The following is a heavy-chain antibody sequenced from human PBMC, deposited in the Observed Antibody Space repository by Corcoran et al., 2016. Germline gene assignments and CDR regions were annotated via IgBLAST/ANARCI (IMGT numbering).Heavy chain of an antibody. D-gene: IGHD3-22*01. CDR1: GYSFTSYW. J-gene: IGHJ6*02. CDR2: IDPSDSYT. CDR3: ARRCRDSSGYYYYGMDV. V-gene: IGHV5-10-1*03. Sequence: EVQLVQSGAEVKKPGESLRISCKGSGYSFTSYWISWVRQMPGKGLEWMGRIDPSDSYTNYSPSFQGHVTISADKSISTAYLQWSSLKASDPAMYYCARRCRDSSGYYYYGMDVWGQGTTVTVSS.